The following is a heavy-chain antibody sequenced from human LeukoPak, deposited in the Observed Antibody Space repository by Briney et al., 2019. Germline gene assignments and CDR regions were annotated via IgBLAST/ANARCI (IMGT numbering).Heavy chain of an antibody. V-gene: IGHV3-23*01. J-gene: IGHJ4*02. Sequence: TGGSLRRSCAASGFTFSSYAMSWVRQAPGKGLEWVSAISGSGGSTYYADSVKGRFTISRDNSKNTLYLQMNSLRAEDTAVYYCARGRSGYYLVFDYWGQGTLVTVSS. CDR3: ARGRSGYYLVFDY. CDR2: ISGSGGST. CDR1: GFTFSSYA. D-gene: IGHD3-22*01.